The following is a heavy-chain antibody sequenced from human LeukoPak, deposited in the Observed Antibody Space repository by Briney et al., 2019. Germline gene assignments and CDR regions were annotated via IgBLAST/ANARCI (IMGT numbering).Heavy chain of an antibody. CDR2: VSGSGGST. CDR1: GFTFSSYA. CDR3: AKEDPAIILGIDY. V-gene: IGHV3-23*01. J-gene: IGHJ4*02. Sequence: GGSLRLSCAASGFTFSSYAMSWVRQAPGKGLEWVSAVSGSGGSTYYADSVRGRFTISRDNSKNTLFLQLDSLRVEDTAVYYCAKEDPAIILGIDYWGQGALVIVSS. D-gene: IGHD5-18*01.